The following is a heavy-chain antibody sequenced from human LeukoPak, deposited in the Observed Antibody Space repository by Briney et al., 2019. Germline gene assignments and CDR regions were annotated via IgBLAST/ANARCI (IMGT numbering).Heavy chain of an antibody. CDR2: INSDGSST. CDR1: GFTFSSYW. CDR3: ARGATMVRGVHTDY. V-gene: IGHV3-74*01. J-gene: IGHJ4*02. D-gene: IGHD3-10*01. Sequence: PGGSLRLSCAASGFTFSSYWMHWVRQAPGKGLVWVSRINSDGSSTSYADSVKGRFTISRDNAKNTLYLQMNSLRAEDTVVYYCARGATMVRGVHTDYWGQGTLVTVSS.